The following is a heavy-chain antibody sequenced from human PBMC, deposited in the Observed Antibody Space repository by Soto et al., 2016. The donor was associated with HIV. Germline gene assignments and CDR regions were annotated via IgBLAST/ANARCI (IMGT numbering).Heavy chain of an antibody. CDR1: GGTFSRYA. V-gene: IGHV1-69*13. D-gene: IGHD3-22*01. J-gene: IGHJ5*02. CDR3: ARRYDSSGYYPGGLDP. CDR2: IIPIFGTV. Sequence: QVQLVQSGAEVKKPGSSVKVSCKASGGTFSRYAISWARQAPGQGLEWMGGIIPIFGTVNYAQKFQGRVTITADESTSTAYMELSSLRSEDTAVYYCARRYDSSGYYPGGLDPWGQGTLVTVSS.